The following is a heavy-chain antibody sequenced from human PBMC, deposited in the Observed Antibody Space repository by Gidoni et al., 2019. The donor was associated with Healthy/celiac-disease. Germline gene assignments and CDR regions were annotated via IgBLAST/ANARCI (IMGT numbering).Heavy chain of an antibody. D-gene: IGHD6-6*01. J-gene: IGHJ6*02. CDR2: ISGSGGST. CDR1: GFTFSTYA. CDR3: AKDRSSSSYYYYGMDV. Sequence: EVQLLESGGGLVQPGGSLRLSCAYSGFTFSTYAMSWVRQAPGKGLGCVSVISGSGGSTYYADSVKGRFTISRDNSKNTLYLQMNSLRAEDTAVYYCAKDRSSSSYYYYGMDVWGQGTTVTVSS. V-gene: IGHV3-23*01.